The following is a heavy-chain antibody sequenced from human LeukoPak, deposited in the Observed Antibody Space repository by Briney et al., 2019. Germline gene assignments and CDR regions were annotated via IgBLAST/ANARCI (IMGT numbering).Heavy chain of an antibody. CDR1: GFTFSSYS. J-gene: IGHJ4*02. CDR2: ISSSSSTI. D-gene: IGHD3-3*01. V-gene: IGHV3-48*01. CDR3: ARDGWSTIFGVVITFDY. Sequence: GGSLRLSCAASGFTFSSYSMNCVRQAPGKGLEWVSYISSSSSTIYYADSVKGRLTISRDNAKNSLYLQMNSLRAEDTAVYYCARDGWSTIFGVVITFDYWGQGTLVTVSS.